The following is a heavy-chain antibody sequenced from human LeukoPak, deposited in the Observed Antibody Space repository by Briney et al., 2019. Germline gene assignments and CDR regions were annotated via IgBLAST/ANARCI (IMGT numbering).Heavy chain of an antibody. J-gene: IGHJ4*02. D-gene: IGHD2-15*01. CDR1: GYTFTSYG. Sequence: GASVKVSCKASGYTFTSYGISWVRQAPGQGLEWMGWISAYNGNTNYAQKLQGRVTMTTDTSTSTAYMELRSLRSDDTAVYYCARDMELGYCSGGSYYSGALEDYWGQGTLVTVSS. CDR3: ARDMELGYCSGGSYYSGALEDY. CDR2: ISAYNGNT. V-gene: IGHV1-18*01.